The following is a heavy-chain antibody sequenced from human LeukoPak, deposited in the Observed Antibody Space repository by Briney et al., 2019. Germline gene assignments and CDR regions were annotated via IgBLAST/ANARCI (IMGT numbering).Heavy chain of an antibody. V-gene: IGHV3-30-3*01. CDR3: TREWGAAADY. CDR1: GFTFLDFA. CDR2: MSYDGNNI. D-gene: IGHD6-13*01. J-gene: IGHJ4*02. Sequence: GGSLRLSFVTSGFTFLDFAVHWVRQAPGKGLEWVAVMSYDGNNIYYADSVKGRFTLSRDSSKNTLYLQMNSLRPEDTAVYYCTREWGAAADYWGQGTLVTVSS.